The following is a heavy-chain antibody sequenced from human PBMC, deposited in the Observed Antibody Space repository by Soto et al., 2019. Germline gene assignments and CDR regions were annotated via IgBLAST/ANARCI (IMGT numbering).Heavy chain of an antibody. V-gene: IGHV4-59*01. Sequence: QVQLQESGPGLVKPSETLSLTCTVSGGSISSYYWSWIRQPPGKGLEWIGYIYDSGSTNYNPSLKSRVTISLDTSKNQFSLKLSSVTAADTAVYYCARDIVVVPAYFYYGMDVWGQGTTVTVSS. D-gene: IGHD2-2*01. CDR3: ARDIVVVPAYFYYGMDV. J-gene: IGHJ6*02. CDR1: GGSISSYY. CDR2: IYDSGST.